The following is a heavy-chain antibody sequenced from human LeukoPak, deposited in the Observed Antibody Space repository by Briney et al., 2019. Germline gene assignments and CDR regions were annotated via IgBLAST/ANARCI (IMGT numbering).Heavy chain of an antibody. V-gene: IGHV3-7*01. CDR3: AKDKNWNVRDY. CDR1: GFTFSSYW. Sequence: PGGSLRLSCAVSGFTFSSYWMIWFRQAPGKGLEWVAHINQDGSVKNYVDSVKGRFTISRDNANNFLYLQMNNLRAEDTAVYYCAKDKNWNVRDYWGRGTLVTVSS. D-gene: IGHD1-1*01. J-gene: IGHJ4*02. CDR2: INQDGSVK.